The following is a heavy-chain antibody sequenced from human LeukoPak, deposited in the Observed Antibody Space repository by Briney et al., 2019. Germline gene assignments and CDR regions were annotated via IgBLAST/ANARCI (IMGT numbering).Heavy chain of an antibody. D-gene: IGHD5-18*01. Sequence: GGSLRLSCAASGFTFSSYGMHWVRQAPGKGLEWVSTISETGRSTYYADSVKGQFTISRDNSKNTLYLQMNSLGAEDTAVYYCAKDRGYSYGISEYWGQGTLVTVSS. CDR3: AKDRGYSYGISEY. CDR2: ISETGRST. J-gene: IGHJ4*02. CDR1: GFTFSSYG. V-gene: IGHV3-NL1*01.